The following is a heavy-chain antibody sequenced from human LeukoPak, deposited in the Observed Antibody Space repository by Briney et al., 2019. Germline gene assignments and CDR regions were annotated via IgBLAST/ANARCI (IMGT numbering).Heavy chain of an antibody. CDR3: ETGRNGVVPAPILGVGPWASYQYLDV. J-gene: IGHJ6*03. CDR1: GGSVSGYD. Sequence: SETLSLTCAVYGGSVSGYDWSWIRQPPGKGREWVGEINQNGSTNYNPSRKTRPTISVDTSKNQFSMQLSSVHAAETAVSFCETGRNGVVPAPILGVGPWASYQYLDVWGKGTTVSVSS. CDR2: INQNGST. D-gene: IGHD2-2*02. V-gene: IGHV4-34*01.